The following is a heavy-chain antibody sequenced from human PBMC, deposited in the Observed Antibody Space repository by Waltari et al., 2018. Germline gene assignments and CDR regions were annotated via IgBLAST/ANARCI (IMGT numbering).Heavy chain of an antibody. CDR2: IYHSGST. J-gene: IGHJ4*02. Sequence: QVQLQESGPGLVKPSETLSLTCAVSGYSIRRVYYWGWIRQPPGKGMGWIGSIYHSGSTYYNPSLKSRVTIAVDTSKDPFSLKLSSVTAADPAVYYCASRYKGYFDYWGQGTLVTVSS. CDR1: GYSIRRVYY. V-gene: IGHV4-38-2*01. CDR3: ASRYKGYFDY. D-gene: IGHD1-20*01.